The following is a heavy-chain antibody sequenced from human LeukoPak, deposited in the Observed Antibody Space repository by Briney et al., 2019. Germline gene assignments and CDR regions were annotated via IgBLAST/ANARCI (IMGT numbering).Heavy chain of an antibody. J-gene: IGHJ4*02. CDR1: GYTFTGYY. D-gene: IGHD3-22*01. V-gene: IGHV1-2*02. Sequence: ASVKVSCKASGYTFTGYYMHRMRQAPGQGLEWMGWINPNSGGTNYAQKFRGRVTMTRDTSISTAYMELSRLRSDDTAVYYCARDVGDSSGYDLDYWGQGTQVTVSS. CDR2: INPNSGGT. CDR3: ARDVGDSSGYDLDY.